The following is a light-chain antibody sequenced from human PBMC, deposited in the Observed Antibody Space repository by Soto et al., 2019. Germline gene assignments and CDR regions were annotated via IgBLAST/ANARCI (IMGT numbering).Light chain of an antibody. CDR1: QSIASS. J-gene: IGKJ2*01. CDR3: QQGYSTPADT. CDR2: AAS. Sequence: DIQMTQSPSSLSASVGDRVTITFRASQSIASSMNWYQQKPGKDPKLLISAASRLQSGVPSRFIGSGSGTDFTLTISSLQPEDFASYYCQQGYSTPADTFGQGTNLEI. V-gene: IGKV1-39*01.